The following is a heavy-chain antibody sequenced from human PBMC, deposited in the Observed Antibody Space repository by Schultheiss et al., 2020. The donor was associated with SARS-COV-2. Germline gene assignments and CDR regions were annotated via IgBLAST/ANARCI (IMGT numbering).Heavy chain of an antibody. CDR2: IIPIFGTA. CDR3: ARGPDYGDYAEGWRFDY. CDR1: GGTFSSYA. V-gene: IGHV1-69*13. J-gene: IGHJ4*02. Sequence: SVKVSCKASGGTFSSYAISWVRQAPGQGLEWMGGIIPIFGTANYAQKFQGRVTITADESTSTAYMELSSLRSEDTAVYYCARGPDYGDYAEGWRFDYWGQGTLVTVSS. D-gene: IGHD4-17*01.